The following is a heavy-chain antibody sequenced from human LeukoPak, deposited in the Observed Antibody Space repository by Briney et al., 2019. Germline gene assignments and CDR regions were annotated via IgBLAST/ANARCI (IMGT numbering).Heavy chain of an antibody. CDR2: IYYSGST. Sequence: SETLSLTCTVSGGSISSYYWSWIRQPPGKGLEWIGYIYYSGSTNYNPSLKSRVTISVDTSKNQFSLKLSSVTAADTAVYYCARQRAFDIWGQGTMVTVSS. CDR1: GGSISSYY. CDR3: ARQRAFDI. J-gene: IGHJ3*02. V-gene: IGHV4-59*08.